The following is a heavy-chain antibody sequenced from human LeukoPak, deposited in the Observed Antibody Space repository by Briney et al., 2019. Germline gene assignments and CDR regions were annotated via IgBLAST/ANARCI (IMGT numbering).Heavy chain of an antibody. Sequence: SETLSLTCTVSGGSISSSSYYWSWLRQPAGKGLEWIGRIYISGSTNYNPSLKSRVTMSVDTSKNQFSLKLSSVTAADTAVYYCARDRGTWNDDGFDYWGQGTLVTVSS. D-gene: IGHD1-1*01. CDR1: GGSISSSSYY. J-gene: IGHJ4*02. CDR3: ARDRGTWNDDGFDY. CDR2: IYISGST. V-gene: IGHV4-61*02.